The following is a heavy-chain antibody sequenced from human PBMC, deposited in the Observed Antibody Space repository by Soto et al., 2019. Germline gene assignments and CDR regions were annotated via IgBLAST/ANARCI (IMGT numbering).Heavy chain of an antibody. CDR3: VRGSPKPAAILGLYFYGMDV. V-gene: IGHV4-34*01. CDR1: GGSFSGYY. D-gene: IGHD2-2*01. Sequence: SETLSLTCAVYGGSFSGYYWSWIRQPPGKGLEWIGEINHSGSTNYNPSLKSRVIISVDTSKNQFSLKQSSVTAADTAVFYCVRGSPKPAAILGLYFYGMDVWGQGTTVTVSS. J-gene: IGHJ6*02. CDR2: INHSGST.